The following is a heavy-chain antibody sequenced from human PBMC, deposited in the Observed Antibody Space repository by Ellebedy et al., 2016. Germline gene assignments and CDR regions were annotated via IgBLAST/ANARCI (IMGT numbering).Heavy chain of an antibody. D-gene: IGHD3-16*02. Sequence: GESLKISCAASTFTLSSYWMHWVRQAPGKGLVWVSRTDSDGSSTNYADSVKGRFTISRDNAKNTLYLQMNSLRAEDTAVYYCARGGVITNYYYYYGMDVWGQGTTVTVSS. J-gene: IGHJ6*02. V-gene: IGHV3-74*01. CDR1: TFTLSSYW. CDR3: ARGGVITNYYYYYGMDV. CDR2: TDSDGSST.